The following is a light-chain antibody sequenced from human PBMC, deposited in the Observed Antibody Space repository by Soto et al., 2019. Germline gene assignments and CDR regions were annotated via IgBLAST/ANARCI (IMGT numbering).Light chain of an antibody. CDR1: QSVSTN. V-gene: IGKV3-15*01. CDR3: QQYNTWPRT. Sequence: EIVITHSAATLSVPPVYRATLSCRASQSVSTNFAWYQQGPGQAPRLLFYGASIRATAVPARFTASGSGTEFTLTISSLQSEDFAVYYCQQYNTWPRTFGQGTKVDTK. J-gene: IGKJ1*01. CDR2: GAS.